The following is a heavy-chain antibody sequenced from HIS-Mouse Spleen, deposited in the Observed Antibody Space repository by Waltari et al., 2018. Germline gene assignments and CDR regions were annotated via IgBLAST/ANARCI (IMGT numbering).Heavy chain of an antibody. Sequence: QLQLQESGPGLVKPSEPLSPTCTVPGGSISSSSYYWGWIRQPPGKGLEWVGGIYFSGSTYYNPSLKSRVTISVDTSKNQFSLKLSSVTAADTAVYYCTREIPYSSSWYDWYFDLWGRGTLVTVSS. D-gene: IGHD6-13*01. V-gene: IGHV4-39*07. CDR1: GGSISSSSYY. J-gene: IGHJ2*01. CDR2: IYFSGST. CDR3: TREIPYSSSWYDWYFDL.